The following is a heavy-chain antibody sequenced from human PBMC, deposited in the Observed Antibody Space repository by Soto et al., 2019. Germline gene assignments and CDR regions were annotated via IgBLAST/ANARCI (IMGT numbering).Heavy chain of an antibody. CDR1: GGTFSSYT. D-gene: IGHD2-15*01. CDR3: AKGALEAATPH. V-gene: IGHV1-69*02. CDR2: IIPILGIA. J-gene: IGHJ4*02. Sequence: QVQLVQSGAEVQKPGSSVKVSCKASGGTFSSYTISWVRQAPGQGLEWMGRIIPILGIANYAQKCQGRVTITAHKSTSTAYMELSSLRSEDTAVYYCAKGALEAATPHWGQGTLVTVSS.